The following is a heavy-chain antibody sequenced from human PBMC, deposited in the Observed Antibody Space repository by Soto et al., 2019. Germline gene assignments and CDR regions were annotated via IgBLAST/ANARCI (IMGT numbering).Heavy chain of an antibody. CDR3: AKDQDIVATTAFDI. J-gene: IGHJ3*02. Sequence: PGGSLRLSCAASGFTFSSYGMHWVRQAPGKGLEWVAVISYDGSNKYYADSVKGRFTISRDNSKNTLYLQMNSLRAEDTAVYYCAKDQDIVATTAFDIWGQGTMVTVSS. CDR1: GFTFSSYG. V-gene: IGHV3-30*18. CDR2: ISYDGSNK. D-gene: IGHD5-12*01.